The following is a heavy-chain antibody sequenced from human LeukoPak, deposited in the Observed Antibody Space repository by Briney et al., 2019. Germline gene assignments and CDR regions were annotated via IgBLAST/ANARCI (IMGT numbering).Heavy chain of an antibody. CDR1: GFTFSSYG. D-gene: IGHD2-15*01. Sequence: GGTLRLSCAASGFTFSSYGMSWVRQAPGKGLEWVSAISGSGGSTYYADSVKGRFTISRDNSKNTLYLQMNSLRAEDTAVYYCAKALRIVVVAGDDYWGQGTLVTVSS. CDR2: ISGSGGST. CDR3: AKALRIVVVAGDDY. J-gene: IGHJ4*02. V-gene: IGHV3-23*01.